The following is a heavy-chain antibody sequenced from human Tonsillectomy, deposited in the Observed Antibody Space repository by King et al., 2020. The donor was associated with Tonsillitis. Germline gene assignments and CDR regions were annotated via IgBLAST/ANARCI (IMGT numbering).Heavy chain of an antibody. V-gene: IGHV7-4-1*02. CDR1: GYSFISYA. Sequence: VQLVQSGSELKKPGTSVKVSCKASGYSFISYAMNWLRQAPGQGLEWMVLINTNTWNPTYAQAFTGRFVFSFDTSVSTSYLQISSLKAEDTAVYYCARDRGESSSWYVVDYWGQGTLVTVSS. CDR3: ARDRGESSSWYVVDY. J-gene: IGHJ4*02. CDR2: INTNTWNP. D-gene: IGHD6-13*01.